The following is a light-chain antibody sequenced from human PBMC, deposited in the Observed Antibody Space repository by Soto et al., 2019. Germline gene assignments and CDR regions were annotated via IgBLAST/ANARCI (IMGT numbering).Light chain of an antibody. CDR1: QSVSLW. CDR3: QQYNNDXTWT. Sequence: DIQMTQSPSTLSASVGDRVTITCRASQSVSLWLAWYQRKPCKAPQVLICDASTLQRGVPSRFSGSGSGTEFTLTIRSMQPDDFATYYCQQYNNDXTWTFGQWTKV. CDR2: DAS. V-gene: IGKV1-5*01. J-gene: IGKJ1*01.